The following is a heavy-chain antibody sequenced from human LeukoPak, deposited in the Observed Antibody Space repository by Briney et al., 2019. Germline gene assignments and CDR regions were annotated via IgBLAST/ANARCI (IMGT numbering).Heavy chain of an antibody. CDR3: ARTLIVGATKVWFDP. CDR2: IYYSGST. D-gene: IGHD1-26*01. Sequence: SETLSLTCTVSGGSISSYYWSWIRQPPGKGLEWIGYIYYSGSTNYNPSLKSRVTISVETSKNQFSLKLSSVTAADTAVYYCARTLIVGATKVWFDPWGQGTLVTVSS. V-gene: IGHV4-59*01. J-gene: IGHJ5*02. CDR1: GGSISSYY.